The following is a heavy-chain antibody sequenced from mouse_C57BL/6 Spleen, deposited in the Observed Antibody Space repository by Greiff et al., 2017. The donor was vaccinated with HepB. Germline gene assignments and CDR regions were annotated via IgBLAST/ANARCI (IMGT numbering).Heavy chain of an antibody. CDR2: IDPSDSYT. D-gene: IGHD2-2*01. Sequence: QVQLQQSGAELVKPGASVKLSCKASGYTFTSYWMQWVKQRPGQGLEWIGEIDPSDSYTNYNQKCKGKATLTVDTSSSTAYMQLSSLTSEDSAVYYCARSQWLQDYWGQGTTLTVSS. CDR3: ARSQWLQDY. CDR1: GYTFTSYW. V-gene: IGHV1-50*01. J-gene: IGHJ2*01.